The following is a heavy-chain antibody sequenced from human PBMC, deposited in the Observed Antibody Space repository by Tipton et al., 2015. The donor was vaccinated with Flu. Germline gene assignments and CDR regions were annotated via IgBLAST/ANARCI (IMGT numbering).Heavy chain of an antibody. J-gene: IGHJ4*02. Sequence: GLVKPSETLSLTCGVSGYSISSGHYWGWIRQPPGKGLEWIGSIYHSGSTYYNPSLKSRVIISVDKSKNHFSLKLSSVTAADTAVYYCARRGSSGWDYYFDYWGQGTLVTVSS. CDR1: GYSISSGHY. V-gene: IGHV4-38-2*01. D-gene: IGHD6-19*01. CDR2: IYHSGST. CDR3: ARRGSSGWDYYFDY.